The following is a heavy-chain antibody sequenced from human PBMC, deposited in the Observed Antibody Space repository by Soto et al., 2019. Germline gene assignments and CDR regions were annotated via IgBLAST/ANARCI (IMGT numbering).Heavy chain of an antibody. D-gene: IGHD3-16*02. J-gene: IGHJ6*02. Sequence: VSVKVSCKASGYTFISYGLSWVRQAPRQGLEWMGWISAYNGDTNYAQRLQGRVTMTTDTSTSTAYMELSSLRSEDTAVYYCATMKGGYQSYYYGMDVWGQGTTVTVSS. CDR3: ATMKGGYQSYYYGMDV. CDR2: ISAYNGDT. V-gene: IGHV1-18*01. CDR1: GYTFISYG.